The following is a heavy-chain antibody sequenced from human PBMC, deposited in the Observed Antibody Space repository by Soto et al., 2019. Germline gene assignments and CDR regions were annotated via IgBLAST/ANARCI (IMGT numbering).Heavy chain of an antibody. V-gene: IGHV1-46*01. J-gene: IGHJ6*02. CDR2: INPSGGST. Sequence: ASVKVSCKVSGYTFTSYYMHWVRQAPGQGLEWMGIINPSGGSTSYAQKFQGRVTMTRDTSTSTVYMELSSLRSEDTAVYYCARVQYGDSSGYYLRYYYGMDVWGQGTPVTVSS. CDR1: GYTFTSYY. CDR3: ARVQYGDSSGYYLRYYYGMDV. D-gene: IGHD3-22*01.